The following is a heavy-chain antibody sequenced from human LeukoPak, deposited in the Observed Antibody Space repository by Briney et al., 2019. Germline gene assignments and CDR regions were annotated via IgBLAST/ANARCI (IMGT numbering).Heavy chain of an antibody. CDR3: TKGCLGGGNCFYFQH. CDR2: ISSNGNNK. Sequence: PGRSLRLSCAASGFTFSSYGMHWVRQAPGKGLGCGAGISSNGNNKYYGDSVKGRFTISRDNSKNTLFLQMDSLRAEDTAVYYCTKGCLGGGNCFYFQHWGQGTLVSVSS. CDR1: GFTFSSYG. V-gene: IGHV3-30*18. D-gene: IGHD2-15*01. J-gene: IGHJ1*01.